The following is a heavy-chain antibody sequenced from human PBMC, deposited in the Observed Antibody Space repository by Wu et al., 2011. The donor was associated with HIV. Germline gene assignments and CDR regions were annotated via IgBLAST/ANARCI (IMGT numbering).Heavy chain of an antibody. V-gene: IGHV1-69*06. J-gene: IGHJ2*01. CDR3: ARAPIGGLGFWYFDL. Sequence: QVQLVQSGAEVKKPGSSVKVSCKTSGGSFSRYSFSWVRQAPGQGLEWMGGLIPLFGATDYAQKFQGRITISADTSTTTVYMDLSSLRSEDTAVYYCARAPIGGLGFWYFDLWGRGTLVTVSS. CDR2: LIPLFGAT. D-gene: IGHD3-10*01. CDR1: GGSFSRYS.